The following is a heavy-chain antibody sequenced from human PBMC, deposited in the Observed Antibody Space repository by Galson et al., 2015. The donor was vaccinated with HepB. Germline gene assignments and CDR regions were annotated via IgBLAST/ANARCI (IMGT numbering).Heavy chain of an antibody. J-gene: IGHJ4*02. CDR1: GYTFTSYG. CDR3: ARDQIAVAADY. V-gene: IGHV1-18*01. D-gene: IGHD6-19*01. CDR2: ISAYNGNT. Sequence: SVKVSCKASGYTFTSYGISWVRQAPGQGLEWMGWISAYNGNTNYAQKLQGRVTMTTDTSTSTACMELRSLRSDDTAVYYCARDQIAVAADYWGQGTLVTVSS.